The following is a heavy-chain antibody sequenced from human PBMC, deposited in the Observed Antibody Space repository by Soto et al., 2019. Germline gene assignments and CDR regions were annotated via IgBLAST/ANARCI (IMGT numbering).Heavy chain of an antibody. J-gene: IGHJ5*02. CDR1: GGSISSGGYS. V-gene: IGHV4-30-2*01. CDR2: IYHSGST. CDR3: ARDRYYDSSGYWNWFDP. Sequence: SETLSLTCAFSGGSISSGGYSWSWIRQPPGKGLEWIGYIYHSGSTYYNLSLKSRVTISVDRSKNQFSLKLSSVTAADTAVYYCARDRYYDSSGYWNWFDPWGQGTLVTVSS. D-gene: IGHD3-22*01.